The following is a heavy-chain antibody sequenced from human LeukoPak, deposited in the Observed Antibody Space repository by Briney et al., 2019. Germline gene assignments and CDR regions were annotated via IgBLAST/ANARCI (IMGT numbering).Heavy chain of an antibody. CDR1: GYTLTELS. CDR2: FDPEDGET. CDR3: ATGRPAYYYDSSGRWAFDI. D-gene: IGHD3-22*01. J-gene: IGHJ3*02. Sequence: ASVKVSCKVSGYTLTELSMHWVRQAPGKGLEWMGGFDPEDGETIYAQKFQGRVAMTEDTSTDTAYMELSSLRSEDTAVYYCATGRPAYYYDSSGRWAFDIWGQGTMVTASS. V-gene: IGHV1-24*01.